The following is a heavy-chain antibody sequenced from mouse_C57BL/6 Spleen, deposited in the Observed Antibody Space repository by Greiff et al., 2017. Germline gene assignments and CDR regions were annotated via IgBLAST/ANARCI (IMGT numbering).Heavy chain of an antibody. Sequence: QVQLQQPGAELVKPGASVKLSCKASGYTFTSYWMYWVKQRPGQGLEWIGMIHPNSGSTNYNEKFKGKATLTVDKSSSTAYMQLSRLTSDESAVYYCALITAVVEPHYYAMDYWGQGTSVTVSS. D-gene: IGHD1-1*01. CDR1: GYTFTSYW. CDR2: IHPNSGST. CDR3: ALITAVVEPHYYAMDY. J-gene: IGHJ4*01. V-gene: IGHV1-64*01.